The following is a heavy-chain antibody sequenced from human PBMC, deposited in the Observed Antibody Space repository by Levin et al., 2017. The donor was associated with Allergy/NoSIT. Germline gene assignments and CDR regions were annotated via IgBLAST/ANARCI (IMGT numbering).Heavy chain of an antibody. D-gene: IGHD3-9*01. V-gene: IGHV3-73*01. Sequence: GGSLRLSCAASGFTLSGSAVHWVRQASGKGLEWLGRIRSKANNYATAYAASVQGRFIISRDVSKNTADLQMNSLKTEDTAVYYCSNYDILTGFLSWGQGTLVTVSS. CDR1: GFTLSGSA. CDR2: IRSKANNYAT. J-gene: IGHJ5*02. CDR3: SNYDILTGFLS.